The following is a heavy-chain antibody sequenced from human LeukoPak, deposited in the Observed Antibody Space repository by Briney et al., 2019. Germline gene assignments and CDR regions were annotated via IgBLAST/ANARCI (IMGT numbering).Heavy chain of an antibody. CDR1: GYTFTTYS. J-gene: IGHJ4*02. Sequence: ASVKVSRQASGYTFTTYSISAVRQAPGQGLEWMGWISAYNGNTNYAQKLQGRVTMTTDTSTSTAYMALRSLRSDDTAVYYCARDLGGSSYGYTTVVPRWGDWGQGTLVTVSS. D-gene: IGHD5-18*01. CDR2: ISAYNGNT. V-gene: IGHV1-18*01. CDR3: ARDLGGSSYGYTTVVPRWGD.